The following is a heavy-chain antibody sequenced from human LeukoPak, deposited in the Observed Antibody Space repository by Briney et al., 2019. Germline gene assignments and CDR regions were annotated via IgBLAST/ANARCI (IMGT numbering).Heavy chain of an antibody. CDR2: INRSGRA. Sequence: PSETLTLTCAVYGGSFSGDYWSWIRQPPGKGLEWIGDINRSGRAVYNTSLKSRVIISVDTSKNQFSLKLSSVTAADTAVYYCARDWQYYYGSGSLNAYYYYYGMDVWGQGTTVTVSS. J-gene: IGHJ6*02. CDR1: GGSFSGDY. V-gene: IGHV4-34*01. CDR3: ARDWQYYYGSGSLNAYYYYYGMDV. D-gene: IGHD3-10*01.